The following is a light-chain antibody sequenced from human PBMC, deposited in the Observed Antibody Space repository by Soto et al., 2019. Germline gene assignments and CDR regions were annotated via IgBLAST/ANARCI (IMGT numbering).Light chain of an antibody. CDR2: QVS. CDR1: SSDVGDYNY. J-gene: IGLJ1*01. Sequence: QSALTQPASVSGSPGQSITISCTGTSSDVGDYNYVSWYQQHPGKAPQLMIYQVSNRPSGVSSRFSGSKSGDTASLTISGLQAEDEGDYFCSSYSSTYTLIFGSGTKVTVL. CDR3: SSYSSTYTLI. V-gene: IGLV2-14*01.